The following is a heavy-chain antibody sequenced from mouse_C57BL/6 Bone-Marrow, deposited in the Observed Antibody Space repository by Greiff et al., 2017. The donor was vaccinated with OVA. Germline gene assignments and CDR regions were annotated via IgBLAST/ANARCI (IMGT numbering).Heavy chain of an antibody. J-gene: IGHJ3*01. CDR3: GGADYGGSPAGFAD. V-gene: IGHV1-59*01. CDR2: IDPSDSYT. Sequence: VQLQQPGAELVRPGTSVKLSCKASGYTFTSYWMHWVKQRPGQGLEWIGVIDPSDSYTNYNQKFKGKATLTVDTSASTAYMRLSSLPSEDSAVYCCGGADYGGSPAGFADWGQETLVTVST. CDR1: GYTFTSYW. D-gene: IGHD1-1*01.